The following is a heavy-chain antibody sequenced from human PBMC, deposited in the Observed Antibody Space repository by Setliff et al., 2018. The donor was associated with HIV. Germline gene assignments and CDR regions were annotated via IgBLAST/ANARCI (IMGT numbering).Heavy chain of an antibody. D-gene: IGHD3-16*01. V-gene: IGHV3-23*01. CDR3: AKRGGLRLGELWVDY. J-gene: IGHJ4*02. Sequence: GGSLRLSCAASGFTFSSYAMSWVRQAPGKGLEWVSSISDSGARTYYADSVKGRFTIYRDNSKSTVYLQMNSMRAEDTAVYYCAKRGGLRLGELWVDYWGQGTLVTVSS. CDR1: GFTFSSYA. CDR2: ISDSGART.